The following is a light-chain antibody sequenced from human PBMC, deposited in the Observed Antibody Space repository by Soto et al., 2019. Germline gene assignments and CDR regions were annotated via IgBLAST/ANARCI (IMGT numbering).Light chain of an antibody. CDR3: QQYNSYLWT. V-gene: IGKV1-5*01. CDR2: DVS. Sequence: DIQMTQSPSTLSASVGDRVTITCRASQTISSWLAWYQQKPGTAPKILIYDVSSLESGVPSRFSGSRSGTEFTLTISSLQPDDFATYYCQQYNSYLWTFGQGTKVDI. J-gene: IGKJ1*01. CDR1: QTISSW.